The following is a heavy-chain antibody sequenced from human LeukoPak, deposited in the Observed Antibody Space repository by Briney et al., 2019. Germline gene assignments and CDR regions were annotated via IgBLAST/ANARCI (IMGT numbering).Heavy chain of an antibody. CDR2: IYTSGST. V-gene: IGHV4-4*07. CDR1: GGSISSYY. CDR3: ARDRLPSRLLWFGELRDFDY. Sequence: SETLSLTCTVSGGSISSYYWSWIRQPAGKGLEWIGRIYTSGSTNYNPSLKSRVTMSVDTSKNQFSLKLSSVTAADTAVYYCARDRLPSRLLWFGELRDFDYWGQGTLVTVSS. D-gene: IGHD3-10*01. J-gene: IGHJ4*02.